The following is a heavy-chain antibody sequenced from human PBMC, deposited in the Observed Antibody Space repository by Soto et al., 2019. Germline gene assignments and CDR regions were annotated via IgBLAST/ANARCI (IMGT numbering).Heavy chain of an antibody. J-gene: IGHJ4*02. D-gene: IGHD3-3*01. V-gene: IGHV1-69*13. Sequence: SVKVSCKASGGTFSSYAISWVRQAPGPGLEWMGGIIPIFGTANYAQKFQGRVTITADESTSTAYMELSSLRSEDAAVYYCAASIPTYYDFGSGALYFDYWGQGTLVTVS. CDR3: AASIPTYYDFGSGALYFDY. CDR1: GGTFSSYA. CDR2: IIPIFGTA.